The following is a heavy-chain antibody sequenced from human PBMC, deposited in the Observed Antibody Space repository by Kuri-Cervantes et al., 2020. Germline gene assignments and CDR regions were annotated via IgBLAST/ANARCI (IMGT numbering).Heavy chain of an antibody. J-gene: IGHJ6*03. CDR1: GGPFSGHY. CDR3: ARHEGHGPPETRYYYMDV. V-gene: IGHV4-34*01. CDR2: INHSGST. Sequence: SQTLSLTCAVYGGPFSGHYWSWIRQPPGKGLEWIGEINHSGSTYYDPSLKSRVTISVDKSKSQFSLKLSSVTAADTAVYYCARHEGHGPPETRYYYMDVWGKGTTVTVSS. D-gene: IGHD1-7*01.